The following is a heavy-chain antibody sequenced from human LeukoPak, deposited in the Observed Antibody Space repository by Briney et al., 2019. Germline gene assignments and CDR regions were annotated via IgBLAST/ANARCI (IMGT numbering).Heavy chain of an antibody. Sequence: ASVSVSCKASGYTLTGYYMHWVRQAPGQGVEWMGWINPNSGGTNYAQHFQGRVTMTRATSISTAYMELSRLRSHDTAVYYCARDPPPIWPTVTYYFDYWGQGTLVTVSS. CDR3: ARDPPPIWPTVTYYFDY. D-gene: IGHD4-17*01. J-gene: IGHJ4*02. CDR2: INPNSGGT. V-gene: IGHV1-2*02. CDR1: GYTLTGYY.